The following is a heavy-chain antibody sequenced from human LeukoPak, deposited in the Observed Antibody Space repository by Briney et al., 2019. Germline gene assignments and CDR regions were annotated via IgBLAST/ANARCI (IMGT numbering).Heavy chain of an antibody. Sequence: GGSLRLSCAASGFTFSSYAMSWVRQAPGKGLEWVSAISGSGGSTYYADSVKGRFTISRDNSKNTLYLQMNSLRAEDTAVYYCAGDLYGSGSSITYYYYYGMDVWGQGTTVTVSS. CDR3: AGDLYGSGSSITYYYYYGMDV. CDR2: ISGSGGST. J-gene: IGHJ6*02. CDR1: GFTFSSYA. D-gene: IGHD3-10*01. V-gene: IGHV3-23*01.